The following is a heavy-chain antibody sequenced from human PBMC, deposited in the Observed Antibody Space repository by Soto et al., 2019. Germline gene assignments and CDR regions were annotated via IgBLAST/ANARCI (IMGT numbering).Heavy chain of an antibody. CDR2: ISSSTSYV. Sequence: PGGSLRLSCAASGFTFSRYGMNWLRQAPGKGLEWVASISSSTSYVYYADSVKGRFSTSRDNAKNILYLEMYALRTEDTAVYYCAKDPYSSGWYYYFDYWGQGTLVTVS. J-gene: IGHJ4*01. D-gene: IGHD6-19*01. CDR1: GFTFSRYG. CDR3: AKDPYSSGWYYYFDY. V-gene: IGHV3-21*04.